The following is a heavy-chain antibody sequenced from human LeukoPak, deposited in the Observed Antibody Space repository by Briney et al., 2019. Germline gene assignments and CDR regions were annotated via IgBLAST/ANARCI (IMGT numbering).Heavy chain of an antibody. V-gene: IGHV3-20*04. CDR3: ARTGYSSSWYYFDY. D-gene: IGHD6-13*01. J-gene: IGHJ4*02. Sequence: GGSLSLSCAASGFTFDDYGMSWVRQAPGKGLEWVSGINWNGGSTGYADSVKGRFTISRDNAKNSLYLQMNSLRAEDTALYYCARTGYSSSWYYFDYWGQGTLVTVSS. CDR1: GFTFDDYG. CDR2: INWNGGST.